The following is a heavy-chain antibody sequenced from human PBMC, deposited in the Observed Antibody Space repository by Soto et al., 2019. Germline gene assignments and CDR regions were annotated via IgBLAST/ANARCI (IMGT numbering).Heavy chain of an antibody. D-gene: IGHD3-10*01. CDR1: GGTFNNYA. Sequence: QVLLVQSGPEVKKPGSSVKVSCKASGGTFNNYAINWVRQAPGKGLEWMGGIIPTFGTGNHAQKFQGRVTITADESPTSAYMGLNSLRSEDTALYYCASFDGTLVRGGRSSPYEMDVWGQGTTVIVSS. V-gene: IGHV1-69*01. CDR3: ASFDGTLVRGGRSSPYEMDV. CDR2: IIPTFGTG. J-gene: IGHJ6*02.